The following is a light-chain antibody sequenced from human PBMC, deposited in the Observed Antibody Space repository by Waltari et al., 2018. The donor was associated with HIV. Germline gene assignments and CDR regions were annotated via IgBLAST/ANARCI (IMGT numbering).Light chain of an antibody. CDR3: HPYINLRGT. V-gene: IGKV3D-15*01. J-gene: IGKJ1*01. CDR2: GTS. CDR1: QSVNSN. Sequence: EILMTQSPATLSVSPGERATLSCRASQSVNSNLAWYQQKPGQTPRLLIYGTSTRATDIPARCSVSGSGTEFTLTISSLQSEDFAVYYCHPYINLRGTFGQGTKVEIK.